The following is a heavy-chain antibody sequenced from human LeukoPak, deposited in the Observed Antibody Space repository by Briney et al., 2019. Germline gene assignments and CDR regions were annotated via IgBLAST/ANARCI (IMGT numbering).Heavy chain of an antibody. J-gene: IGHJ4*02. CDR2: IWPDGSEK. CDR3: ARSLRIGPLSF. V-gene: IGHV3-33*01. CDR1: GFPFSNYD. D-gene: IGHD3-3*02. Sequence: GRSLRLSCAASGFPFSNYDMHWVRQAPGEGLEWVAVIWPDGSEKYYRDSVKGRFTISRDNSKNTLSLQMSGLRAEDTAVYYCARSLRIGPLSFWGRGTLVTVSS.